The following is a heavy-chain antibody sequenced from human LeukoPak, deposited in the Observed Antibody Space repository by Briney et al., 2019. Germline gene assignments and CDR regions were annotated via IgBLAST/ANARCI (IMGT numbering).Heavy chain of an antibody. CDR1: GFTFSSYA. J-gene: IGHJ4*02. V-gene: IGHV3-64D*06. D-gene: IGHD3-10*01. CDR3: VTDRRGILVRGTTFDY. CDR2: ISSNGGST. Sequence: GGSLRLSCSASGFTFSSYAMHWVRQAPGKGLEYVSAISSNGGSTYYADSVKGRFTISRDNSKNTLYLQMCSLRAEDTAVYYCVTDRRGILVRGTTFDYWGQGTLVTVSS.